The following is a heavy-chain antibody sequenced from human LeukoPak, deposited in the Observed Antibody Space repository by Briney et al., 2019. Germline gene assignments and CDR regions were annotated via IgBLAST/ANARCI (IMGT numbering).Heavy chain of an antibody. V-gene: IGHV3-9*01. CDR3: AKDIFTMVRGVVDY. Sequence: GRSLRLSCAASGFTFYDYAMHWVRQAPGKGLEWVSGISWNSGSIGYADSVKGRFTISRDNAKNSLYLQMNSQRAEDTALYYCAKDIFTMVRGVVDYWGQGTLVTVSS. D-gene: IGHD3-10*01. CDR1: GFTFYDYA. J-gene: IGHJ4*02. CDR2: ISWNSGSI.